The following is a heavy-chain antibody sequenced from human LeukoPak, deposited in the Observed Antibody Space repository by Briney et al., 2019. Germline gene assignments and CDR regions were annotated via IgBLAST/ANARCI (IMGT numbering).Heavy chain of an antibody. CDR3: ARGTVAEYYFDY. CDR2: IIPIFGTA. J-gene: IGHJ4*02. CDR1: GGTFSSYA. V-gene: IGHV1-69*05. D-gene: IGHD6-19*01. Sequence: SVKVSCKASGGTFSSYAISWVRQAPGQGLEWMGGIIPIFGTANYAQKFQRRVTITTDESPRTAYMELSSLRSEDTAVYYCARGTVAEYYFDYWGQGTLVTVSS.